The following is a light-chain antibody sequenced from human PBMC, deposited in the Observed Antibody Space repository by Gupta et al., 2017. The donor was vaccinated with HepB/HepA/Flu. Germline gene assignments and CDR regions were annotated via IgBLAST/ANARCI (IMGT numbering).Light chain of an antibody. CDR1: QSVSSN. CDR2: GSS. Sequence: DIVMTQSPATMSVSPGERATLSCRARQSVSSNLAWYQQQPGQAPRLLIYGSSTRATGIPARFSGSGSGTEFTLTISSLQSEDFVVYYCQQYNNWPPLTFGGGTKVEIK. J-gene: IGKJ4*01. CDR3: QQYNNWPPLT. V-gene: IGKV3-15*01.